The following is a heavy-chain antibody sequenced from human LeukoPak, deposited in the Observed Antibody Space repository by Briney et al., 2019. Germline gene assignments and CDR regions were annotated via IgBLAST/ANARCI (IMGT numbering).Heavy chain of an antibody. J-gene: IGHJ4*02. Sequence: ASVKVSCKASGYTFTGYYMHWVRQAPGQGLEWMGRINPNSGGTNYAQKLQGRVTMTRDTSTSTAYMELSRLRSDDTAVYYCAREPEQQLVRSGGYWGQGTLVTVSS. CDR1: GYTFTGYY. CDR3: AREPEQQLVRSGGY. V-gene: IGHV1-2*06. CDR2: INPNSGGT. D-gene: IGHD6-13*01.